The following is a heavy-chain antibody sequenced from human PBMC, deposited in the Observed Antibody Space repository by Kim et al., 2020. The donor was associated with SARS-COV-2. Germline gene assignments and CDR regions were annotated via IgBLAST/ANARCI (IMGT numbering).Heavy chain of an antibody. CDR3: ARGLQSDYYYYGMDV. V-gene: IGHV4-38-2*02. Sequence: SETLSLTCTVSGYSISSGYYWGWIRQPPGKGLEWIASIYHGGSTYYNPSLRSRVTISVDTSKNQFSLKLTSVSAADTAKYYCARGLQSDYYYYGMDVWGQGTTVTVSS. D-gene: IGHD4-4*01. J-gene: IGHJ6*02. CDR1: GYSISSGYY. CDR2: IYHGGST.